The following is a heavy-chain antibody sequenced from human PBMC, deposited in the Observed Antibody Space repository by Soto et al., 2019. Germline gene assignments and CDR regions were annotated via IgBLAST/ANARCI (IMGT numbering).Heavy chain of an antibody. CDR1: GYTFTNYG. J-gene: IGHJ3*02. CDR3: ARPVTSPDHLDI. D-gene: IGHD4-4*01. Sequence: QVQLVQSGAEVKKPGASVKVSCKTSGYTFTNYGVSWVRQAPGQGLEWMGWISAQNGNRDYAQKFQGRVTMTTDTSTSTAYMELGKLRSDDAAVYNCARPVTSPDHLDIWGQGTMVTVSS. CDR2: ISAQNGNR. V-gene: IGHV1-18*01.